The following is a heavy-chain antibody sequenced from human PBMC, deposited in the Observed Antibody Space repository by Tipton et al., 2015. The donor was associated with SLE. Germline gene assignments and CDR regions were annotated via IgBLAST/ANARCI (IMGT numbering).Heavy chain of an antibody. Sequence: RSLRLSCAASGFTFSTYFMHWVRQAPGKGLEWVAVISYDGSNKYYADSVKGRFTISRDSSKNTLYLQMNSLRPEDTAVYYCARVLGSYYGMDVWGQGTTVTVSS. CDR3: ARVLGSYYGMDV. CDR1: GFTFSTYF. D-gene: IGHD3-10*01. J-gene: IGHJ6*02. CDR2: ISYDGSNK. V-gene: IGHV3-30*04.